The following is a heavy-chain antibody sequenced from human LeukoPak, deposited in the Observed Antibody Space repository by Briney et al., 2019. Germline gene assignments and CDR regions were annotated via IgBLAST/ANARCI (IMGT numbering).Heavy chain of an antibody. Sequence: GGSLRLSCAASGFTFSDYYMSWIRQAPGKGLEWVSYISSSGSTIYYADSLKGRFTISRDNAKNSLYLQMNSLRAEDTAVYYCAARDSYGSGSYPIDYWGQGTLVTVSS. CDR1: GFTFSDYY. V-gene: IGHV3-11*04. J-gene: IGHJ4*02. CDR2: ISSSGSTI. CDR3: AARDSYGSGSYPIDY. D-gene: IGHD3-10*01.